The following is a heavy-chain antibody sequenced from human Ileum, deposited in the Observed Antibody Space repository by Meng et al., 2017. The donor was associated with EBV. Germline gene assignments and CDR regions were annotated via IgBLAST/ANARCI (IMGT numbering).Heavy chain of an antibody. V-gene: IGHV4-4*02. Sequence: VRLQVWGPGLVKPSVTVSLTGTDSGGSVNGHPWWSWVRQPPGEGLEWIGQIYHSGATNYNPSLKSRVTISVDTSENQFSLELNSVTAADTAVYYCARIPYGDIYSAYFDYWSPGTLVTVSS. CDR1: GGSVNGHPW. CDR2: IYHSGAT. CDR3: ARIPYGDIYSAYFDY. J-gene: IGHJ4*02. D-gene: IGHD2-21*02.